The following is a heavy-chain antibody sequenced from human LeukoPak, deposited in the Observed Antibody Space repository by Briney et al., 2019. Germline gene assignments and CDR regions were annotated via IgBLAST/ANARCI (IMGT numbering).Heavy chain of an antibody. V-gene: IGHV3-23*01. CDR3: AKVVPMTDS. CDR1: GFTFSNYG. J-gene: IGHJ5*02. Sequence: GGSLRLSCAASGFTFSNYGMSWVRQAPGRGLMWVSAISGNGANTFYADSVKGRFTVSRDNSKNTLYLQMSGLRAEDTADYYCAKVVPMTDSWGQGTLVTVSS. CDR2: ISGNGANT. D-gene: IGHD2-21*02.